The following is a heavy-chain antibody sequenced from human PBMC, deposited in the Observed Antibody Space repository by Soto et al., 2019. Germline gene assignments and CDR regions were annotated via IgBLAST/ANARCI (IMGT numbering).Heavy chain of an antibody. Sequence: QVQLVQSGAEVKKPRSSVKVSCKASGGTFSSYTISWVRQAPGQGLEWMGRIIPILGIANYAQKFQGRVTITADKSTSTAYMELSSLRSEDTAVYYCASYGSGSYPPIDYWGQGTLVTVSS. CDR2: IIPILGIA. V-gene: IGHV1-69*02. CDR3: ASYGSGSYPPIDY. CDR1: GGTFSSYT. D-gene: IGHD3-10*01. J-gene: IGHJ4*02.